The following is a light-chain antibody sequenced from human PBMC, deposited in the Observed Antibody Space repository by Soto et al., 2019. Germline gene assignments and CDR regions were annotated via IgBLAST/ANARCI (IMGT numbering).Light chain of an antibody. CDR1: SSNIGAGYD. J-gene: IGLJ2*01. Sequence: QSVLTQPPSXXGXPGXRXTXXCTGSSSNIGAGYDVHWYQQLPGTAPKLLIYGNSNRPSGVPDRFSGSKSGTSASLAITGLQAEDEADYYCQSYDSSLSVVFGGGTKVTVL. V-gene: IGLV1-40*01. CDR3: QSYDSSLSVV. CDR2: GNS.